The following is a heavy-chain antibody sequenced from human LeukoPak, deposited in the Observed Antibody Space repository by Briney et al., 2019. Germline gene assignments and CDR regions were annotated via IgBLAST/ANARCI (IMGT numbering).Heavy chain of an antibody. CDR1: GGSISTYY. D-gene: IGHD6-19*01. CDR2: IYYTGST. J-gene: IGHJ4*02. CDR3: ARGRYSGGWYDY. V-gene: IGHV4-59*01. Sequence: SETLSLTCTVSGGSISTYYWSWIRHPPGKGLEYIAYIYYTGSTDYNPSLKSRASISVDTSKNQFSLELNSVTAADTAVYYCARGRYSGGWYDYWGQGTLVTVSS.